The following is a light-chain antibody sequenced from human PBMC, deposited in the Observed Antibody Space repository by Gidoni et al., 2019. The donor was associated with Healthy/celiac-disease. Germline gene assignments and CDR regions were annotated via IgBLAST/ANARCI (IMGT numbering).Light chain of an antibody. V-gene: IGKV1-33*01. J-gene: IGKJ2*01. CDR1: QDISNY. CDR2: DAS. CDR3: QQYDNLYT. Sequence: DIQMTQSPSSLSASVGDRVTITCQASQDISNYLNWYQQKPGKAPKLLIYDASNLETGVPSRFSGSGSGTDCTFTISSLPPEDIATYYCQQYDNLYTFGQGTKLEIK.